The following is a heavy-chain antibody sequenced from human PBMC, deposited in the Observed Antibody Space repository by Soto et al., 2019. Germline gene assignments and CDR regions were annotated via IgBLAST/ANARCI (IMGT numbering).Heavy chain of an antibody. CDR2: ISYSGST. V-gene: IGHV4-34*01. D-gene: IGHD5-12*01. CDR3: ARAEGWLRFDLGLHYYYGMDV. CDR1: GGSFSGYY. J-gene: IGHJ6*02. Sequence: SETLSLTCAVYGGSFSGYYWTWIRQSPGKGLEWIGQISYSGSTNYNPSLKSRVTISVDTSKNQFSLKLSSVTAADTAVYYCARAEGWLRFDLGLHYYYGMDVWGQGTTVTVSS.